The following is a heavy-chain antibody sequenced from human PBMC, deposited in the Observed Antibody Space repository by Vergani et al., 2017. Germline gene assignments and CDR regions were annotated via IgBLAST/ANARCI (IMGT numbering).Heavy chain of an antibody. D-gene: IGHD3-16*01. CDR2: IQFDGSNQ. J-gene: IGHJ4*02. CDR1: GFTLCNYD. CDR3: AKHFRGWGIDY. Sequence: QVQLVESGGGVFQRGGSLRLSCATSGFTLCNYDMQWICQGPGKGLEFVAFIQFDGSNQYYADSVKGRFTLSRDFSKNTLYLQMNSMRTDDTATYYCAKHFRGWGIDYWGQGTQVIVSS. V-gene: IGHV3-30*02.